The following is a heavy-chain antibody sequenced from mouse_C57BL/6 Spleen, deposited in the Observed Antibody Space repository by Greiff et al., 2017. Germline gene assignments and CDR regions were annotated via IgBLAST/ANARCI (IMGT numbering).Heavy chain of an antibody. J-gene: IGHJ3*01. CDR2: ISGGGGNT. CDR3: ARHDGYYSWFAY. Sequence: DVHLVESGGGLVKPGGSLKLSCAASGFTFSSYTMSWVRQTPEKRLVWVATISGGGGNTYYPDSVKGRFTISRANAKNTLYLQMSSLRSADTALYYFARHDGYYSWFAYWGQGTLVTVSA. D-gene: IGHD2-3*01. CDR1: GFTFSSYT. V-gene: IGHV5-9*01.